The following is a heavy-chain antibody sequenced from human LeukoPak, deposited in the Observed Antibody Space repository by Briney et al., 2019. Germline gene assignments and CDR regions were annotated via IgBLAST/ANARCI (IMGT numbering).Heavy chain of an antibody. J-gene: IGHJ4*02. V-gene: IGHV4-61*03. D-gene: IGHD4-23*01. CDR1: GASVNSDSYY. CDR3: ARHYRGLDY. Sequence: PSETLSLTCTVSGASVNSDSYYWSWIRQPPGKGLEWVGHIYNGGSTNYNPSLKSRVTMSVDTSKNHLSVKLSSVTAADTAVYYYARHYRGLDYWGQGTLATVSS. CDR2: IYNGGST.